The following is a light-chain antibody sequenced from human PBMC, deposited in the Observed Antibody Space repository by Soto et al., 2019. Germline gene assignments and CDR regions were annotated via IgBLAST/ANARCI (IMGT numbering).Light chain of an antibody. V-gene: IGKV1-5*03. CDR2: KAS. J-gene: IGKJ1*01. CDR3: LQHNTYPWT. CDR1: QSITNW. Sequence: DIQMTQSPSTLSASVGDRLSITCRASQSITNWLAWYQQKPGKAPKLLIYKASSLQSEVPSRFSGSASGPEFTLTISSLQPDDFATYYCLQHNTYPWTFGQGTKVDIK.